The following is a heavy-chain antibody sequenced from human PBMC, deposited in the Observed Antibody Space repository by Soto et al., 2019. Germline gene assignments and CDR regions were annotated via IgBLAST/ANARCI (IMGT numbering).Heavy chain of an antibody. V-gene: IGHV1-18*01. Sequence: QVQLVQSGAEVKKPGASVKVSCKASGYTFTSYGISWVRQAPGQGLEWMGWISAYNGNTNYAQKLQGRVTMTTDTSTSTAYMELRSMRSDDTAVYYCARDGTTVTTDWPNWFDPWGQGTLVTVSS. CDR1: GYTFTSYG. J-gene: IGHJ5*02. CDR3: ARDGTTVTTDWPNWFDP. CDR2: ISAYNGNT. D-gene: IGHD4-17*01.